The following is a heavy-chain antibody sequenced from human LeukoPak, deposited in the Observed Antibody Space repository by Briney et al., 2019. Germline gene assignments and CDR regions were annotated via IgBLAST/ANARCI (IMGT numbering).Heavy chain of an antibody. J-gene: IGHJ4*02. Sequence: SQTLSLTCTVSGGSISSGGYYWSWIRQPPGKGLEWIGYIYHSGSTYYNPSLKSRVTISVDTSKNQFSLKLSSVAAADTAVYYCASGRLEAANFDYWGQGTLVTVSS. CDR2: IYHSGST. CDR1: GGSISSGGYY. V-gene: IGHV4-30-2*02. CDR3: ASGRLEAANFDY. D-gene: IGHD2-15*01.